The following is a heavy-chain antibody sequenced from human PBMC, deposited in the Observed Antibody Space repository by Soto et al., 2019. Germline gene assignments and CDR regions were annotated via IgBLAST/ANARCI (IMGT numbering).Heavy chain of an antibody. Sequence: QVQLVESGGGVVQPGRSLRLSCAASGFTFSSYGIHWVRQAPGKGLEWVAVIWYDGSHKYYADSVKGRFTISRDNSKNPLALQMNSLRAADTAVYYCARDPGLYCSGGSCFNSYFDYWGQGTLVTVSS. CDR1: GFTFSSYG. CDR3: ARDPGLYCSGGSCFNSYFDY. J-gene: IGHJ4*02. CDR2: IWYDGSHK. D-gene: IGHD2-15*01. V-gene: IGHV3-33*01.